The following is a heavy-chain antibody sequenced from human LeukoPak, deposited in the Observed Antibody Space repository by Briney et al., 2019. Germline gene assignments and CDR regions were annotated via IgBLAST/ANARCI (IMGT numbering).Heavy chain of an antibody. CDR1: GYNFRDYY. CDR2: MNPNSGNT. J-gene: IGHJ3*02. D-gene: IGHD4-17*01. Sequence: ASVKVSCKASGYNFRDYYMHWVRQATGQGLEWMGWMNPNSGNTGYAQKFQGRVTMTRNTSTSTAYMELRSLRSDDTAVYYCAREEYGPPLAFDIWGQGTMVTVSS. V-gene: IGHV1-8*02. CDR3: AREEYGPPLAFDI.